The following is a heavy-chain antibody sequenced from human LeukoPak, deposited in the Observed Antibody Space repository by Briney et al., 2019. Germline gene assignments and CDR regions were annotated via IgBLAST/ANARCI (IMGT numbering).Heavy chain of an antibody. CDR3: ARGHDSSGYYATGGDY. CDR1: GYTFTSYY. D-gene: IGHD3-22*01. J-gene: IGHJ4*02. Sequence: ASVKVSCKASGYTFTSYYMHWARQAPGQGLEWMGIINPSGGSTSYAQKFQGRVTMTRDMSTSTVYMELSSLRSEDTAVYYCARGHDSSGYYATGGDYWGQGTLVTVSS. CDR2: INPSGGST. V-gene: IGHV1-46*01.